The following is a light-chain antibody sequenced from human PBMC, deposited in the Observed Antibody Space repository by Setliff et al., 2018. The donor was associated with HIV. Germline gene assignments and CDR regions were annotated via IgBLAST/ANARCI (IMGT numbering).Light chain of an antibody. Sequence: DRVTITCRASQDIKSYLAWFQQRPGKVPKRLIYAASYLESGVPSRFSGSGSGTEFTLTISTLQPEDSATYYCLQHDDYPLTVGGGTKVDIK. CDR2: AAS. V-gene: IGKV1-17*03. J-gene: IGKJ4*01. CDR3: LQHDDYPLT. CDR1: QDIKSY.